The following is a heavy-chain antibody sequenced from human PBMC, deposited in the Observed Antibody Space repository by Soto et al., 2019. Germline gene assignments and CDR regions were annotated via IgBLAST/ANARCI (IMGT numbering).Heavy chain of an antibody. CDR1: GGSISSGGYY. V-gene: IGHV4-31*03. CDR2: IYYSGST. D-gene: IGHD4-17*01. Sequence: SETLSLTCTVSGGSISSGGYYWSWIRQHPGKGLEWIGYIYYSGSTYYNPSLKSRVTISVDTSKNQFSLKLSSVTAADTAVYYCARVRIDYGGNWGDAFDIWGQGTMVTVSS. CDR3: ARVRIDYGGNWGDAFDI. J-gene: IGHJ3*02.